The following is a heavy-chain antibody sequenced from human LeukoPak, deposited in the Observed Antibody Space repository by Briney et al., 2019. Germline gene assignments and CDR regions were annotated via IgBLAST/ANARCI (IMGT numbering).Heavy chain of an antibody. J-gene: IGHJ6*03. CDR3: AKDSGIYYYYYMDV. CDR1: GFTFSSYG. V-gene: IGHV3-30*02. CDR2: IRYDGSNK. Sequence: GGSLRLSRAASGFTFSSYGMHWVRQAPGKGLEWVAFIRYDGSNKYYADSVKGRFTISRDNPKNTLYLQMNSLRAEDTAVYYCAKDSGIYYYYYMDVWGKGTTVTVSS.